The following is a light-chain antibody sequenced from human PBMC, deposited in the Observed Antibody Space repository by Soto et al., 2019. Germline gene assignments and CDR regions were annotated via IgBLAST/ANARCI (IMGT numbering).Light chain of an antibody. CDR3: VQRTTWPWT. CDR2: DAS. J-gene: IGKJ1*01. V-gene: IGKV3-11*01. Sequence: EIVLTQSPGTLSLSPGERATLSCRASQGVSSHLAWYQQKPGQAPRLLIYDASNRATGIPARFSGSGSGTDFTLTISSLEPEDFAVYHCVQRTTWPWTCGQGSKVEIK. CDR1: QGVSSH.